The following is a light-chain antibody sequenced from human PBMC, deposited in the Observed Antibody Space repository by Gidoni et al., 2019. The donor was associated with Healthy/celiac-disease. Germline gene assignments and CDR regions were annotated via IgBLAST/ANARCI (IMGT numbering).Light chain of an antibody. CDR1: QSVSSN. V-gene: IGKV3-15*01. CDR3: QHYNNWPPGT. CDR2: GAS. J-gene: IGKJ1*01. Sequence: EIVMTQSPATLSVSPGERATISCRASQSVSSNLACYQQKPGQASRPLIYGASTRATGIPARFSGSWSGTHFTLTLSILQSEDFAVYYCQHYNNWPPGTFGQGTKVEIK.